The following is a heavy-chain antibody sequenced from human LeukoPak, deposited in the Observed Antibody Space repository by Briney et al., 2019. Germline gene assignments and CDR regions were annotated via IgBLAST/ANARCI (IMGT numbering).Heavy chain of an antibody. Sequence: SQTLSLTCTVSGGSISSGDYYWSWIRQPPGKGLEWIGYIYYSGSTYYNPSLESRVTISVDTSKNQFSLKLSSVTAADTAVYYCAREKSRGGPYDSSGYSNAFDIWGQGTMVTVSS. CDR1: GGSISSGDYY. CDR2: IYYSGST. CDR3: AREKSRGGPYDSSGYSNAFDI. D-gene: IGHD3-22*01. J-gene: IGHJ3*02. V-gene: IGHV4-30-4*01.